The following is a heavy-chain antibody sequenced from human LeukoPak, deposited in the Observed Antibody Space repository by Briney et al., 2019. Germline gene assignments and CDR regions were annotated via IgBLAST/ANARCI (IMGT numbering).Heavy chain of an antibody. J-gene: IGHJ4*02. D-gene: IGHD6-19*01. CDR3: VRVPYSTGAFDY. CDR2: ISSSSSTI. CDR1: GFTFSSYS. V-gene: IGHV3-48*02. Sequence: GGSLRLSCAASGFTFSSYSMNWVRQAPGKGLEWISYISSSSSTIYYTDSVKGRFTISRDNAKNSLYLQMNSLRDEDTALYYCVRVPYSTGAFDYWGQGTLVTVSS.